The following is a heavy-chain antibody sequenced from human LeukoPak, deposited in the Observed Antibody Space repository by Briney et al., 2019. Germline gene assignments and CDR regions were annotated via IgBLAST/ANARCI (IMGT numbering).Heavy chain of an antibody. CDR1: GYTFTSYD. J-gene: IGHJ4*02. CDR3: ARDLRRYYGSGSYASGY. V-gene: IGHV1-2*02. D-gene: IGHD3-10*01. CDR2: INPNSGGT. Sequence: ASVKVSCKASGYTFTSYDINWVRQAPGQGLEWMGWINPNSGGTNYAQKFQGRVTTTRDTSISTAYMELSRLRSDDTAVYYCARDLRRYYGSGSYASGYWGQGTLVTVSS.